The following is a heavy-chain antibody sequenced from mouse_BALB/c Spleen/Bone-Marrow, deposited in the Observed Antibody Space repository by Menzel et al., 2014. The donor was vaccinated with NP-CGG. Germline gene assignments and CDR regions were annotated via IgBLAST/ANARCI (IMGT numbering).Heavy chain of an antibody. Sequence: EVKLQESGGGLVKPGGSLKLSCAASGFAFSGYDMSWVRQTPEKRLEWVACISSGGINTYYPDSVKGRFTISRDNAKNTLYLQMNSLKSEDTAMYYCARQRGYAYAMDYWGQGTSVTVPS. J-gene: IGHJ4*01. CDR3: ARQRGYAYAMDY. D-gene: IGHD2-2*01. CDR1: GFAFSGYD. CDR2: ISSGGINT. V-gene: IGHV5-12-1*01.